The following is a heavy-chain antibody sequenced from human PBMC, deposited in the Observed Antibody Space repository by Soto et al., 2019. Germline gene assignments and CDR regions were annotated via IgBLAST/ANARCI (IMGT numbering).Heavy chain of an antibody. CDR3: AHRLAVGSGSPFDQ. CDR1: GFSLSTRGVG. Sequence: QITLKESGPTLVKPTQTLTLTCTFSGFSLSTRGVGVAWIRQPPGKALEWLALIYWDDDRHYSPSLKSRLTISKDTSKNQVVLTLTDMDPVDTATYYCAHRLAVGSGSPFDQWGQGTLVTVSS. J-gene: IGHJ4*02. D-gene: IGHD3-10*01. CDR2: IYWDDDR. V-gene: IGHV2-5*02.